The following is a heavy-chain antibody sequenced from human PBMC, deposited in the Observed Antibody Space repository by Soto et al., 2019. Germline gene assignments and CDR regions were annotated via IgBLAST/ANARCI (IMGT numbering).Heavy chain of an antibody. CDR2: IYYSGST. CDR3: ARAVGLLWEDYYDYYGMDV. V-gene: IGHV4-30-4*01. CDR1: GGSISSGDYY. Sequence: QVQLQESGPGLVKPSQTLSLTCTVSGGSISSGDYYWSWIRQPPGKGLEWIGYIYYSGSTYYNPSLKSRVTISVDTSKNQLSLKLSSVTAADTAVYYCARAVGLLWEDYYDYYGMDVWGQGTTVTVSS. J-gene: IGHJ6*02. D-gene: IGHD2-2*01.